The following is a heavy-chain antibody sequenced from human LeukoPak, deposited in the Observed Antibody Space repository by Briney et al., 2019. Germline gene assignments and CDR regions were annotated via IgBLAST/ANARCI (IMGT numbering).Heavy chain of an antibody. V-gene: IGHV4-34*01. D-gene: IGHD1-1*01. J-gene: IGHJ4*02. CDR2: INHSGST. CDR3: ARGYTAPRRGPFDY. Sequence: PSETLSLTCTVSGGSISGYYWGWIRQPPGKGLEWIGEINHSGSTNYNPSLKSRVTISVDTSKNQFSLKLSSVTAADTAVYYCARGYTAPRRGPFDYWGQGTLVTVSS. CDR1: GGSISGYY.